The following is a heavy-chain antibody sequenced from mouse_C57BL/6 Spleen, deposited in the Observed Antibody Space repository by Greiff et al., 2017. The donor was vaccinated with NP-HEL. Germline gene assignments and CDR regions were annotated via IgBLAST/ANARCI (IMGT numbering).Heavy chain of an antibody. CDR3: ARNYGSIAY. V-gene: IGHV1-50*01. CDR2: IDPSDSYT. J-gene: IGHJ3*01. D-gene: IGHD1-1*01. Sequence: VQLQQPGAELVKPGASVKLSCKASGYTFTSYWMQWVKQRPGQGLEWIGEIDPSDSYTNYNQKFKGKATLTVDTSSSTAYMQLSSLTSEDSAVYYCARNYGSIAYWGQGTLVTVSA. CDR1: GYTFTSYW.